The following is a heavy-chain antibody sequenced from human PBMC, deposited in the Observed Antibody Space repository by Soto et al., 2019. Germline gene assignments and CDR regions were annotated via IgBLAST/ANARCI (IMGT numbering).Heavy chain of an antibody. Sequence: QEQLQQWGAGLLKPSETLSLTCVVYGGSFSGYYWSWIRQPPGKGLEWIGEINHSGNTNYNPSHKRRVTISIDTSKNQFSLKLTSVTAADTAVYYCARGPAVTLPWDFIDSWGQGTLVAVSS. J-gene: IGHJ4*02. V-gene: IGHV4-34*01. CDR2: INHSGNT. D-gene: IGHD4-17*01. CDR1: GGSFSGYY. CDR3: ARGPAVTLPWDFIDS.